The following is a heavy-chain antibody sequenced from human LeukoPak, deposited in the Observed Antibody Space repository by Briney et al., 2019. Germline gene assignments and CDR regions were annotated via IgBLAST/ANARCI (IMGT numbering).Heavy chain of an antibody. V-gene: IGHV3-23*01. J-gene: IGHJ4*02. CDR1: GFTFSSYA. Sequence: GGSLRLSCAASGFTFSSYAMSWVRQAPGKGLEWVSAISSSGGSTSYADSVKGRFTISRDNSKNTLYLQMNSLRADDTAVYYCARIYPRLAAAGNWGQGTLVTVSS. CDR3: ARIYPRLAAAGN. CDR2: ISSSGGST. D-gene: IGHD6-13*01.